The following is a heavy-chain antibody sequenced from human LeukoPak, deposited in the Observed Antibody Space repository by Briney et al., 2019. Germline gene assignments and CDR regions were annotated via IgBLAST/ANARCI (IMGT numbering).Heavy chain of an antibody. D-gene: IGHD2-2*01. Sequence: GGSLRLSCAASGFTFSSYSMNWVRQAPGKGLEWVSSISSSSSFLYYADSMKGRFTISRDNAKNSLSLQMNSLRAEDTAVYYCAKDHCSSTSCYYFDYWGQGTLVTVSS. CDR1: GFTFSSYS. CDR2: ISSSSSFL. V-gene: IGHV3-21*01. J-gene: IGHJ4*02. CDR3: AKDHCSSTSCYYFDY.